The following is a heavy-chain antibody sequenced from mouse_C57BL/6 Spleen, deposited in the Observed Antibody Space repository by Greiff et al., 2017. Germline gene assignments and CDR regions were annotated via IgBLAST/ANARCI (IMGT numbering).Heavy chain of an antibody. J-gene: IGHJ2*01. CDR2: ISSGSGPI. D-gene: IGHD1-1*01. CDR1: GFTFSDYG. Sequence: EVQLVESGGGLVKPGGSLKLSCAASGFTFSDYGMHWVRQAPGKGLEWVAYISSGSGPIYYDDTVKGRFPISRDNAKNTLVLQMTSRRFEDTAMYYCAREPITTVVAPFDYWGQGTTLTVSS. CDR3: AREPITTVVAPFDY. V-gene: IGHV5-17*01.